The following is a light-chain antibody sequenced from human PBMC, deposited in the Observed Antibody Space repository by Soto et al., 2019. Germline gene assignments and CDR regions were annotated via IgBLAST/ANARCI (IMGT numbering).Light chain of an antibody. CDR1: SSNIGSNY. V-gene: IGLV1-47*01. CDR3: SAWDDSLSGPV. J-gene: IGLJ3*02. Sequence: QPVLTQPPSASGTPGQRVTISCSGSSSNIGSNYVYWYRQLPGTAPNVLIYRNDERPSGVPDRFSGSTSGSSSSLAISWLRYEDEADYCCSAWDDSLSGPVFGRGTKLTVL. CDR2: RND.